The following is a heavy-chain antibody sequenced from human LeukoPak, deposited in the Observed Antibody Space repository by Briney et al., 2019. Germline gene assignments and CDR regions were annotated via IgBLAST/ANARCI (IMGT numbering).Heavy chain of an antibody. V-gene: IGHV4-39*07. D-gene: IGHD3-3*01. CDR1: GGSISSSSYY. CDR3: ARTDYDFWSGDDNWFDP. Sequence: SETLSLTCTVSGGSISSSSYYWGWIRQPPGKGLEWIGSIYYSGSTYYNPSLKSRVTISVDTSKNQFSLKLSSVTAADTAVYYCARTDYDFWSGDDNWFDPWGQGTLVTVPS. CDR2: IYYSGST. J-gene: IGHJ5*02.